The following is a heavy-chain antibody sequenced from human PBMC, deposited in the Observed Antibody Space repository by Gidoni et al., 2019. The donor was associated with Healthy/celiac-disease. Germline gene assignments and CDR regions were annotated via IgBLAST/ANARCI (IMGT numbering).Heavy chain of an antibody. CDR2: INPNSGGT. J-gene: IGHJ5*02. V-gene: IGHV1-2*02. Sequence: QVQLVQSGAEVKKPGASVKVSCKASGYTFTGYYMHWVRQAPGQGLEWMGWINPNSGGTNYAQKFQGRVTMTRDTSISTAYMELSRLRSDDTAVYYCARGNWNSPRDDGRVDPWGQGTLVTVSS. CDR1: GYTFTGYY. CDR3: ARGNWNSPRDDGRVDP. D-gene: IGHD1-7*01.